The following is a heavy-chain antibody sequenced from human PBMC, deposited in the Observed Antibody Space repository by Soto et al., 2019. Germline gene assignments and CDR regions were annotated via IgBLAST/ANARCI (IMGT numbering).Heavy chain of an antibody. Sequence: ASVKVSCKASGYTFTSYYMHWVRQAPGQGLEWMGIINPSGGSTSYAQKFQGRVTMTRDTSTSTVYMELSSLRSEDTAVYYCARASARRRDGYNTLYWGQGTLVTVSS. V-gene: IGHV1-46*01. CDR1: GYTFTSYY. J-gene: IGHJ4*02. CDR2: INPSGGST. D-gene: IGHD5-12*01. CDR3: ARASARRRDGYNTLY.